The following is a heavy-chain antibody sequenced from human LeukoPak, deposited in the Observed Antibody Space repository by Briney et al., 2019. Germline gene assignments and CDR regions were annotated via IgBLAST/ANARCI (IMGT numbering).Heavy chain of an antibody. V-gene: IGHV4-61*02. CDR1: GGSISSGSYY. J-gene: IGHJ4*02. Sequence: SETLSLTCTVSGGSISSGSYYWSWIRQPAGKGLEWIGRIYTSGSTNYNPSLKSRVTISVDTSKNQFSLKLSSVTAADTAVYYCARVDALCSSTSCPNIDYWGQGTLVTVSS. D-gene: IGHD2-2*01. CDR2: IYTSGST. CDR3: ARVDALCSSTSCPNIDY.